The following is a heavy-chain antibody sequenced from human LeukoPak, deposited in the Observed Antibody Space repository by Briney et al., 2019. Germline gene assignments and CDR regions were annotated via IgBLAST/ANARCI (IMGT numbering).Heavy chain of an antibody. D-gene: IGHD3-22*01. CDR3: ARARRLYDSSSYYYFDY. CDR2: IYSGGST. CDR1: GFTVSSNS. V-gene: IGHV3-53*01. J-gene: IGHJ4*02. Sequence: GGSLRLSCAASGFTVSSNSMSWVRQAPGKGLEWVSVIYSGGSTYYADSVKGRCTISRDTSKNTLSLQMNSLRAEDTAVYFCARARRLYDSSSYYYFDYWGQGTLVTVSS.